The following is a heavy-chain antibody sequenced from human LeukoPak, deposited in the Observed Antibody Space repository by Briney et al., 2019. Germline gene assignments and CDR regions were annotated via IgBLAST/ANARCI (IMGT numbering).Heavy chain of an antibody. CDR1: GGSISSSSYY. Sequence: SETLSLTCTVSGGSISSSSYYWGWIRQPPGKGLEWIGSIYYSGSTYYNPSLKSRVTISVDTSKNQFSLKLSSVTAADTAVYYCARDGSGYSSSWYYFDYWGQGTLVTVSS. J-gene: IGHJ4*02. CDR2: IYYSGST. V-gene: IGHV4-39*07. D-gene: IGHD6-13*01. CDR3: ARDGSGYSSSWYYFDY.